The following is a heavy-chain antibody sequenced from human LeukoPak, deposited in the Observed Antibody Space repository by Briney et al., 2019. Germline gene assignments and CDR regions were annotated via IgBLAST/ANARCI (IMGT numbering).Heavy chain of an antibody. Sequence: GGSLRLSCAASGFTFSSYSMNWVRQAPGKGLEWVSSISSSSSYIYYADSVKGRFTISRDNAKNSLYLQMNSLRAEDTAVCYCARDLYYDSSGYALTDAFDIWGQGTMVTVSS. CDR1: GFTFSSYS. J-gene: IGHJ3*02. CDR3: ARDLYYDSSGYALTDAFDI. CDR2: ISSSSSYI. V-gene: IGHV3-21*01. D-gene: IGHD3-22*01.